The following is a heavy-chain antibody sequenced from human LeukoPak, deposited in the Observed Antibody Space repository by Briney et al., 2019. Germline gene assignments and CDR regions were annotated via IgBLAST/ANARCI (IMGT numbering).Heavy chain of an antibody. CDR1: GDILSSNSAA. Sequence: SQTLSLTCALSGDILSSNSAAWDWTRQSRARGLEWLGRTYFMSKWNNDYAVSVKSPITLNPDTSKNQFSLQLNSVTPEDTAVYYCARGTMIVVVKEDYWGQGTLVTVSS. J-gene: IGHJ4*02. V-gene: IGHV6-1*01. D-gene: IGHD3-22*01. CDR2: TYFMSKWNN. CDR3: ARGTMIVVVKEDY.